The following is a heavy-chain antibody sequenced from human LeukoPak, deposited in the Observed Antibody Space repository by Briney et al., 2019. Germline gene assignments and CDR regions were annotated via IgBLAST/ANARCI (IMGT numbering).Heavy chain of an antibody. V-gene: IGHV3-23*01. CDR2: ISGSGGST. CDR3: AKDSTYCSGGSCYYFDY. J-gene: IGHJ4*02. CDR1: GFTFSSYG. D-gene: IGHD2-15*01. Sequence: GRSLRLSCAASGFTFSSYGMHWVRQAPGKRLEWVSAISGSGGSTYYADSVKGRFTISRDNSKNTLYLQMNSLRAEDTAVYYCAKDSTYCSGGSCYYFDYWGQGTLVTVSS.